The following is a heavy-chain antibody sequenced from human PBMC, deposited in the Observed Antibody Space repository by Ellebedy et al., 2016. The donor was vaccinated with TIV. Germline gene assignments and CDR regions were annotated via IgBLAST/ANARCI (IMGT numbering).Heavy chain of an antibody. V-gene: IGHV1-69*06. CDR1: GGTFSSYA. J-gene: IGHJ6*02. CDR2: IIPIFGTA. Sequence: SVKVSCXASGGTFSSYAISWVRQAPGQGLEWMGGIIPIFGTANYAQKFQGRVTITADKSTSTAYMELSSLRSEDTAVYYCARETTIFGVVIPSLNYYYYGMDVWGQGTTVTVSS. CDR3: ARETTIFGVVIPSLNYYYYGMDV. D-gene: IGHD3-3*01.